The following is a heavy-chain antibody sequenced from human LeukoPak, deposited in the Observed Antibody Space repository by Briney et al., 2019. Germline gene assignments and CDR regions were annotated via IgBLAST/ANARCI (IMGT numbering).Heavy chain of an antibody. CDR1: GGSISSYY. CDR3: ARHLYNSGWYGGAYFDY. Sequence: PSETLSLTCTVSGGSISSYYWSWIRQPPGKGLEWIGYIYYSGSTNYNPSLKSRATISVDTSKNQFSLKLSSVTAADTAVYYCARHLYNSGWYGGAYFDYWGQGTLVTVSS. J-gene: IGHJ4*02. D-gene: IGHD6-19*01. CDR2: IYYSGST. V-gene: IGHV4-59*08.